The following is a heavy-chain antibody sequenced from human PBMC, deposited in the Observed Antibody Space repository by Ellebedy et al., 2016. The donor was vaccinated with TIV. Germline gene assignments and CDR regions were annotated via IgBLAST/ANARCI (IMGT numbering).Heavy chain of an antibody. D-gene: IGHD4-11*01. J-gene: IGHJ6*02. CDR3: ARDTVTPGYYYGMDV. V-gene: IGHV1-69*06. CDR2: IIPIFGTA. Sequence: SVKVSXKASRGTFSSYAISWVRQAPGQGLEWMGGIIPIFGTANYAQKFQGRVTITADKSTSTAYMELSSLRSEDTAVYYCARDTVTPGYYYGMDVWGQGTTVTVSS. CDR1: RGTFSSYA.